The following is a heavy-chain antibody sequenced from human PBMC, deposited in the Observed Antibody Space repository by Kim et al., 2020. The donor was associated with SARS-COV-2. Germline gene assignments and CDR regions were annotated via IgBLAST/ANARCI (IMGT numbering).Heavy chain of an antibody. V-gene: IGHV3-64D*09. D-gene: IGHD4-17*01. Sequence: GGSLRLSCSASGFTFSSYAMHWVRQAPGKGLEYVSAISSNGGSTYYADSVKGRFTISRDNSKNTLYLQMSSLRAEDTAVYYCVKHLYDYGRESLAGIAAFDIWGQGTMVTVSS. CDR2: ISSNGGST. CDR3: VKHLYDYGRESLAGIAAFDI. J-gene: IGHJ3*02. CDR1: GFTFSSYA.